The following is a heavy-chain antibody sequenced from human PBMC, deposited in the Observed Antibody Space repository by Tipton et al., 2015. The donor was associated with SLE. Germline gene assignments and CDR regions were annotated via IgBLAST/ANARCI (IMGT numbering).Heavy chain of an antibody. Sequence: TLSLTCAVYGGSFSGYYWSWIRQPPGKGLEWIGEINHSGDTNYSPSLKSRVTISVDTSKNQLSLKLSSVTAADTAVYYCARVTGEDYDAFDIWGQGTMVTVSS. CDR2: INHSGDT. CDR3: ARVTGEDYDAFDI. J-gene: IGHJ3*02. CDR1: GGSFSGYY. V-gene: IGHV4-34*01. D-gene: IGHD7-27*01.